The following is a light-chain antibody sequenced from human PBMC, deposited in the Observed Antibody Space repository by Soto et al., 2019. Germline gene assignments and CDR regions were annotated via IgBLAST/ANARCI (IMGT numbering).Light chain of an antibody. CDR3: QQYGVSPPT. CDR1: QSVSSAF. CDR2: AAA. V-gene: IGKV3-20*01. J-gene: IGKJ2*01. Sequence: IVLTQSPGTLSLSPGERATLSCRASQSVSSAFFAWYQQKPGQPLRLLIYAAASRATGIPDRFSGSGSATDSTLTISRLEPEDFAVYYCQQYGVSPPTFGRGT.